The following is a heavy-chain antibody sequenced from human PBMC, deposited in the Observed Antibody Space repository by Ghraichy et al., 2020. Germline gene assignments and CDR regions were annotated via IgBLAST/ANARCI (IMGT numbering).Heavy chain of an antibody. CDR3: ASRLGVADARESGY. Sequence: GSLRLSCEASEFSVRDNYMSWVRLAPGKGLEWISVIYQNHNTYYANSVRGRFTVSRDDSKNTVHLQMNSLRAEDTAMYYCASRLGVADARESGYWGQGTLVTVSS. V-gene: IGHV3-53*01. J-gene: IGHJ4*02. CDR1: EFSVRDNY. CDR2: IYQNHNT. D-gene: IGHD6-19*01.